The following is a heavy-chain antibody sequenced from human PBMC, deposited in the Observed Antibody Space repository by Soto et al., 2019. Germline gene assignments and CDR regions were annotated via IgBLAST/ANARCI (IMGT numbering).Heavy chain of an antibody. CDR2: ISSSSSNI. Sequence: PGGSLRPSSEASGFTLSSYSMNWDRQAPGKGLEWVSYISSSSSNIYYADSVKGRFTISRDNAKNSLYLQMNSLRNEDTAVYYYSRDFADIVAPIGYWGQGSLVTLSS. CDR3: SRDFADIVAPIGY. J-gene: IGHJ4*02. D-gene: IGHD5-12*01. CDR1: GFTLSSYS. V-gene: IGHV3-48*02.